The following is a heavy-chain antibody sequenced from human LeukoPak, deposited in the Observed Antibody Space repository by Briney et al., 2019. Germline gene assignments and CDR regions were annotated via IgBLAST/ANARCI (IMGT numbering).Heavy chain of an antibody. CDR2: IYPGDSDT. J-gene: IGHJ5*02. V-gene: IGHV5-51*01. CDR1: GYRFTSYW. CDR3: ARSRGEYCSSTSCLAEFDP. D-gene: IGHD2-2*01. Sequence: GESLKISCKGSGYRFTSYWIGWVRQMPGKGLEWMGIIYPGDSDTRCSPSFQGQVTISADKSISTAYLQWSSLKASDTAMYYCARSRGEYCSSTSCLAEFDPWGQGTLVTVSS.